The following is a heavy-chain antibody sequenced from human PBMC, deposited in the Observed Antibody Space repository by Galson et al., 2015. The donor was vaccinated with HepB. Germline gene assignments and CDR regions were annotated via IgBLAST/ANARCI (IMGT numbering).Heavy chain of an antibody. J-gene: IGHJ4*02. V-gene: IGHV3-64D*06. CDR3: VKGKVVVAEVVEGLFDY. CDR1: GFTFSSYA. Sequence: SLRLSCAASGFTFSSYAMHWVRQAPGKGLEYVSAISSNGGSTYYADSVKGRFTISRDNSKNTLYLQMSSLRAEDTAVYYCVKGKVVVAEVVEGLFDYWGQGTLVTVSS. D-gene: IGHD2-15*01. CDR2: ISSNGGST.